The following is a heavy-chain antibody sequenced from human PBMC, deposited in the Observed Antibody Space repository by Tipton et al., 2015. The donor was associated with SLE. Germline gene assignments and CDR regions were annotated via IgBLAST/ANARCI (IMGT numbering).Heavy chain of an antibody. D-gene: IGHD2-21*01. CDR1: GGSITSGSNYY. CDR3: ARRDCGGDCYYGH. Sequence: TLSLTCSVSGGSITSGSNYYWTWIRQPAGKGLEWIGHFSSSGGTNYNTSLKSRVTISADTSKNEISLKMTSVTAADTAAYYCARRDCGGDCYYGHWGQGTQVTVSS. CDR2: FSSSGGT. J-gene: IGHJ4*02. V-gene: IGHV4-61*09.